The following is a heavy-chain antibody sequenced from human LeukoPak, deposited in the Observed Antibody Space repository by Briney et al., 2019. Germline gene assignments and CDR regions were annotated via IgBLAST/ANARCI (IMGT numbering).Heavy chain of an antibody. CDR3: ARAGIGYCSGGSCYPDGVGFDP. D-gene: IGHD2-15*01. J-gene: IGHJ5*02. V-gene: IGHV1-8*03. CDR2: MNPNSGNT. Sequence: GASVKVSCKASGYTFTSYDINWVRQATGQGLEWMGWMNPNSGNTGYAQKFQGRVTITRNTSISTAYMELSSLRSEDTAVYYCARAGIGYCSGGSCYPDGVGFDPWGQGTLVTVSS. CDR1: GYTFTSYD.